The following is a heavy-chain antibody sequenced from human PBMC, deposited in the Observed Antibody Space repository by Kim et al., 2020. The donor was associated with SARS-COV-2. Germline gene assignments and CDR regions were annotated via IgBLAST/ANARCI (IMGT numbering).Heavy chain of an antibody. Sequence: GGSLRLSCAASGFTFSSYAMSWVRQAPGKGLEWVSAISGSGGSTYYADSVKGRFTISRDNSKNTLYLQMNSLRAEDTAVYYCAKDRPNYDILTGYYYDAFDIWGQGTMVTVSS. D-gene: IGHD3-9*01. CDR3: AKDRPNYDILTGYYYDAFDI. J-gene: IGHJ3*02. CDR2: ISGSGGST. CDR1: GFTFSSYA. V-gene: IGHV3-23*01.